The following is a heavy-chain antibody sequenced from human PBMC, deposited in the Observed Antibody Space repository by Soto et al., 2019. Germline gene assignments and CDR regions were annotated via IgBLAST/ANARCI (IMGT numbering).Heavy chain of an antibody. CDR3: ERGHYYYDSSGYYYNWFDP. Sequence: PGGSLRLSCAASGFTVSSNYMSWVRQAPGKGLEWVSVIYSGGSTYYADSVKGRFTISRDNSKNTLYLQMNSLRAEDTAVYYCERGHYYYDSSGYYYNWFDPWGQGTLVTVSS. CDR1: GFTVSSNY. J-gene: IGHJ5*02. CDR2: IYSGGST. V-gene: IGHV3-53*01. D-gene: IGHD3-22*01.